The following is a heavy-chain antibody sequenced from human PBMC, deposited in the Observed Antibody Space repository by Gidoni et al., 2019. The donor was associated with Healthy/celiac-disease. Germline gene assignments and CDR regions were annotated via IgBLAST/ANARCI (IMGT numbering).Heavy chain of an antibody. CDR1: GFTFRSYA. J-gene: IGHJ4*02. Sequence: EVQLLESGGGLVQPGGSLRFSCAASGFTFRSYAMSWVRQAPGKGLEWVSAISGSGGSTYYADSVKGRFTISRDNSKNTLYLQMNSLRAEDTAVYYCAKDLGRRGNSIYHDYWGQGTLVTVSS. CDR2: ISGSGGST. V-gene: IGHV3-23*01. CDR3: AKDLGRRGNSIYHDY. D-gene: IGHD5-12*01.